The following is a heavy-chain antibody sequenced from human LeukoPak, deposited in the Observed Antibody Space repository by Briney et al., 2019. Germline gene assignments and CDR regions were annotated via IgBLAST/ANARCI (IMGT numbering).Heavy chain of an antibody. CDR3: ARACGSTSCYPYYYYYMDV. CDR2: MNPNSGNT. CDR1: GYTFTSYD. Sequence: ASVKVSCKASGYTFTSYDINWVRQATGQGLEWMGWMNPNSGNTGYAQKFQGRVTMTRNTSISTAYMELSSLRSEDTAVYYCARACGSTSCYPYYYYYMDVWGKGTTVTISS. D-gene: IGHD2-2*01. V-gene: IGHV1-8*01. J-gene: IGHJ6*03.